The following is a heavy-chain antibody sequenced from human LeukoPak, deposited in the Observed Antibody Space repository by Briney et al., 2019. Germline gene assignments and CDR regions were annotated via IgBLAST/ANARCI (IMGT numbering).Heavy chain of an antibody. CDR3: ARDYYLYDY. J-gene: IGHJ4*01. D-gene: IGHD2/OR15-2a*01. CDR1: GFSFSSYE. Sequence: GGSLRLSCAASGFSFSSYEMNWVRQAPGKGLEWVSYISSSGSTINYADSVKGRFTISRDNAKNSLYLQMNSLRAEDTAVYYCARDYYLYDYWGHGTLVTVSS. CDR2: ISSSGSTI. V-gene: IGHV3-48*03.